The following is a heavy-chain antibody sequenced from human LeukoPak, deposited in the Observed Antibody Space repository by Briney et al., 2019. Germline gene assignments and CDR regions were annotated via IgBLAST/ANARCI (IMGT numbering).Heavy chain of an antibody. CDR3: ARNFLEYSSSSFDY. Sequence: SETLSLTCTVSGGSISSYYWSWIRQPAGKGLEWIGRIYTSGSTNYNPSLKSRVTMSVDTSKNQFSLKLRSVTAADTAVYYCARNFLEYSSSSFDYWGQGTLATVSS. CDR1: GGSISSYY. CDR2: IYTSGST. V-gene: IGHV4-4*07. D-gene: IGHD6-6*01. J-gene: IGHJ4*02.